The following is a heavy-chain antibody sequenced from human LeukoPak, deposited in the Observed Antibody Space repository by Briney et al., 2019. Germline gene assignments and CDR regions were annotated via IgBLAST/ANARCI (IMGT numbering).Heavy chain of an antibody. Sequence: PSETLSLTCAVYGGSFSGYYWSWIRQPPGKGLEWIGYIYYSGSTNYNPSLKSRVTISVDTSKNQFSLKLSSVTAADTAVYYCARLGYYDFWSGYYVNWGQGTLVTVSS. CDR2: IYYSGST. CDR3: ARLGYYDFWSGYYVN. J-gene: IGHJ4*02. CDR1: GGSFSGYY. V-gene: IGHV4-59*08. D-gene: IGHD3-3*01.